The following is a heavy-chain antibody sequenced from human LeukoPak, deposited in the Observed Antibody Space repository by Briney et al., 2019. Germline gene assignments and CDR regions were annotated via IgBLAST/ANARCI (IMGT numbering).Heavy chain of an antibody. CDR3: ARDLEDGMDV. Sequence: GGSLRLSCAASGFTFSDHYMDWVRQAPGKGLEWVGRTRNKANSHTTEYAASVKGRFTISRDDSKNSLYLQMNSLKTEDTAVYYCARDLEDGMDVWGQGTTVTVSS. CDR2: TRNKANSHTT. J-gene: IGHJ6*02. D-gene: IGHD3-3*01. CDR1: GFTFSDHY. V-gene: IGHV3-72*01.